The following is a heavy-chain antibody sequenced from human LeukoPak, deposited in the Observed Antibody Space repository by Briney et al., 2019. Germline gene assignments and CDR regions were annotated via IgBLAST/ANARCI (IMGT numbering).Heavy chain of an antibody. CDR2: INHSGST. CDR1: DGSFSGYY. J-gene: IGHJ5*02. D-gene: IGHD3-10*01. Sequence: PSETLSLTCAVYDGSFSGYYWSWIRQPPGKGLEWIGEINHSGSTNYNPSLKSRVTISLDTSKSQFSLKVRYVTAADTAVYYCARDSGTTGEVKFDPWGQGTLVTVSA. CDR3: ARDSGTTGEVKFDP. V-gene: IGHV4-34*01.